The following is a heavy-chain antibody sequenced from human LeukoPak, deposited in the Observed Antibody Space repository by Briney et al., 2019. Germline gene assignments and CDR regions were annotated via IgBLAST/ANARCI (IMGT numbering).Heavy chain of an antibody. CDR2: ISGSGTST. CDR1: GLTFSDYA. CDR3: ATDVYSDVHGAFRI. J-gene: IGHJ3*02. Sequence: GGSLRLSCGASGLTFSDYAMNWVRQAPVKGLEWVSGISGSGTSTYLTDSVKGRFTISRDNSKNTLYLQMNGLRAEDTAIYYRATDVYSDVHGAFRIWGQGTLVTVSS. V-gene: IGHV3-23*01. D-gene: IGHD2-21*01.